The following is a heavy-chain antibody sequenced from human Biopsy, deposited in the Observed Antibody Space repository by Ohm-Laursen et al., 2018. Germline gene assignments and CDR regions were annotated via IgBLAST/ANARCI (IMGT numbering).Heavy chain of an antibody. J-gene: IGHJ1*01. Sequence: TLSFTCPVSGGSFTGHYWTRIRQPPGKGLEWIGHISHTGYTSYKSSLKSRVTISLDTSRKHFSLRLTSLAAADTAVYYCARGSNEYGGLYFPHWGQGTLVTVSS. CDR1: GGSFTGHY. CDR2: ISHTGYT. D-gene: IGHD4-23*01. CDR3: ARGSNEYGGLYFPH. V-gene: IGHV4-59*11.